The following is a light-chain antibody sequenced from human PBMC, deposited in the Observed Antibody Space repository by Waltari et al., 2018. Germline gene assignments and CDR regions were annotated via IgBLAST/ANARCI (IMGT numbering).Light chain of an antibody. CDR1: QSVSTN. Sequence: EIVMTQSPATLSVSPGERATLSCRASQSVSTNLAWFQQRSGQAPRLLLYGASTRATGIPAKFSVSGSGTEFTLTISSLQSEDFVLYYCQQYESWPLTFGGGTKVEI. J-gene: IGKJ4*01. CDR3: QQYESWPLT. CDR2: GAS. V-gene: IGKV3-15*01.